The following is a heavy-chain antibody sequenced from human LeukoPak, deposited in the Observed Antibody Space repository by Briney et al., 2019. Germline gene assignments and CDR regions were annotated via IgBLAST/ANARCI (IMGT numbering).Heavy chain of an antibody. J-gene: IGHJ4*02. CDR3: AITRRAAVPGLFDS. CDR2: IYHSGNT. V-gene: IGHV4-4*09. D-gene: IGHD6-19*01. Sequence: SETLSLTCNVSGASISSNYWSWIRQPPGKGLEWIGYIYHSGNTNYSPSLESRVTMSVDESNNQFSLMVHFVSAADTAVYYCAITRRAAVPGLFDSWGQGTLVTVSS. CDR1: GASISSNY.